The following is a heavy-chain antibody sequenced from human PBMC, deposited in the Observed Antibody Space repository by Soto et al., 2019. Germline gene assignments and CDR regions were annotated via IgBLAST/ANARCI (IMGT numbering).Heavy chain of an antibody. CDR2: ISHDGSNK. Sequence: GGSLRLSCAASGFTFSSYGMHWVRQAPGKGLEWVAVISHDGSNKWYVDSVKGRFTISRDKSKNTLYLQMDSLRDEDTAVYYCAKNRLANPPYYYYYYGMDVWGRGTTVTVSS. CDR3: AKNRLANPPYYYYYYGMDV. D-gene: IGHD6-25*01. CDR1: GFTFSSYG. V-gene: IGHV3-30*18. J-gene: IGHJ6*02.